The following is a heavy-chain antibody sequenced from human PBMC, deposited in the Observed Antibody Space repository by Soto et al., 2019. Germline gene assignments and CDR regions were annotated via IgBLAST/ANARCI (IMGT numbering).Heavy chain of an antibody. V-gene: IGHV3-73*01. J-gene: IGHJ4*02. CDR1: GFTFSGSS. CDR3: ISHSPEDMIRT. CDR2: IRNKANSYAT. Sequence: VGSLRLSCAASGFTFSGSSVHWVRQASGKGLEWVGRIRNKANSYATAYAASVRGRFTISRDDSKNTAFLQMNSLNTEGTAVYYCISHSPEDMIRTWGQGTLVTVSS. D-gene: IGHD2-15*01.